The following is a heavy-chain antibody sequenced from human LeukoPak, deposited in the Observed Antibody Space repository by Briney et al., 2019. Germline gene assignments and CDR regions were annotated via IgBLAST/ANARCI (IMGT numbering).Heavy chain of an antibody. CDR2: IYYSGST. J-gene: IGHJ3*02. D-gene: IGHD4-17*01. Sequence: PSETLSLTCTVSGGSISSYYWSWTRQPPGKGLEWIGYIYYSGSTNYNPSLKSRVTISVDTSKNQFSLKLSSVTAADTAVYYCAKHDYGDMDDAFDIWGQGTMVTVSS. CDR3: AKHDYGDMDDAFDI. CDR1: GGSISSYY. V-gene: IGHV4-59*01.